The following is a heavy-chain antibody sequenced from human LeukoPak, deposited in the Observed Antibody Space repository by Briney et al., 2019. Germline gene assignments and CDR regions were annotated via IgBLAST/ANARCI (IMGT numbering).Heavy chain of an antibody. D-gene: IGHD2-2*03. CDR3: ARWINPYYFDY. CDR2: VSTYNGDT. V-gene: IGHV1-18*01. J-gene: IGHJ4*02. Sequence: ASVKVSCKASNYTFTNYYITWVRQAPGQGLEWMGWVSTYNGDTKYAQNLQGRLTMTTEASTNTAYMELRSLSSDDTAVYFCARWINPYYFDYWGQGTLVTVSS. CDR1: NYTFTNYY.